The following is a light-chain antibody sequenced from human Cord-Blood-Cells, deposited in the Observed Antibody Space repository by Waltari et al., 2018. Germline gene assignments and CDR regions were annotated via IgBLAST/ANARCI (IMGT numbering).Light chain of an antibody. CDR1: QSISSY. CDR3: QQSYSTPHT. CDR2: AAS. V-gene: IGKV1-39*01. J-gene: IGKJ2*01. Sequence: DIQMTQSPSSLSASVGDRVTITCRASQSISSYLNWYQQKPGKAPKLLIYAASSLQSGVPSRFSGSGSGTDFTLTISSLQPEDFATNYCQQSYSTPHTFGQGTKLESK.